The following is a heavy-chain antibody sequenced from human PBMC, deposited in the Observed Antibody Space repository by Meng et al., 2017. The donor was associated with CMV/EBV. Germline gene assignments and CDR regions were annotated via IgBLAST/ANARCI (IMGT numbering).Heavy chain of an antibody. V-gene: IGHV1-8*03. CDR1: GYTFTSYD. CDR3: ARGGDCSSTSCYMEKWFFPLQQVYGMDV. CDR2: MNPNSGNT. D-gene: IGHD2-2*02. J-gene: IGHJ6*02. Sequence: SVKVSCKSSGYTFTSYDINWVRQATGQGLEWMGWMNPNSGNTGYAQKFQGRVTITRNTSISTAYMELSSLRSEDTAVYYCARGGDCSSTSCYMEKWFFPLQQVYGMDVWGQGTTVTVSS.